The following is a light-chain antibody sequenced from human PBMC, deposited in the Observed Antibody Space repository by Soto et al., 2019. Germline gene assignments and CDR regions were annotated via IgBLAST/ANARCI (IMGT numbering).Light chain of an antibody. Sequence: QSVLTQPASVSGSPGQSITIACTGSSSAVGSYRLVSWYQCHPGKVPKLIIYEGSKRRSGVSNRFSGSEPGNTASLTISGLQAEDEADYYCCSSAPSRTVVFGTGTKVTVL. CDR3: CSSAPSRTVV. V-gene: IGLV2-23*01. J-gene: IGLJ1*01. CDR1: SSAVGSYRL. CDR2: EGS.